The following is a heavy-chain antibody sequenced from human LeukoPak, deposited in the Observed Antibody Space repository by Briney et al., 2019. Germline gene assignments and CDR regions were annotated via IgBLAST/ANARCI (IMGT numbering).Heavy chain of an antibody. J-gene: IGHJ1*01. D-gene: IGHD1-26*01. CDR3: ATSIVGLTYDEHFQH. Sequence: GGSLRLSCAASGFAVSSNHMNWVRQAPWKGLEWVSVIFNGGSTYYADSVKGRFTISRDNSKNTLYLQMNSLRAEDTAVYYCATSIVGLTYDEHFQHWGQGTLVTVSS. CDR2: IFNGGST. CDR1: GFAVSSNH. V-gene: IGHV3-53*01.